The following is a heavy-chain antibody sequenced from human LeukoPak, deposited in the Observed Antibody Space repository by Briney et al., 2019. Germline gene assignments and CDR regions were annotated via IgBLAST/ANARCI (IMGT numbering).Heavy chain of an antibody. CDR2: ISYDGSNK. J-gene: IGHJ4*02. V-gene: IGHV3-30*03. D-gene: IGHD1-1*01. Sequence: PGGSLRLSCAASGLTSRNYGMHWVRQAPGKGLEWVAIISYDGSNKYYADSVRGRFTISKDNSQNTLYLQMNSLRAEDTAVYYCASHRGDYATGYFDYWGQGTLVTVSS. CDR3: ASHRGDYATGYFDY. CDR1: GLTSRNYG.